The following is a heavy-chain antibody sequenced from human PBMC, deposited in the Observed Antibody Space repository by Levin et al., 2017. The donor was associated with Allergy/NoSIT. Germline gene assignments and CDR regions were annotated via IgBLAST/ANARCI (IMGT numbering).Heavy chain of an antibody. CDR3: ARILRGGNSGYAFDI. V-gene: IGHV4-59*01. CDR1: GGSISGYY. CDR2: IHYTGGT. Sequence: KSSETLSLTCTVSGGSISGYYWSWIRQPPGKGLEWIGYIHYTGGTSYNASLQSRVTISEDTSKNQFSLRLSSVTAADTALYYCARILRGGNSGYAFDIWGQGTMVAVSP. J-gene: IGHJ3*02. D-gene: IGHD4-23*01.